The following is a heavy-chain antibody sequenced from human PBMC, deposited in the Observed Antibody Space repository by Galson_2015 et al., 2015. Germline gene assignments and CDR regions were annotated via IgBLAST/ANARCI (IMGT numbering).Heavy chain of an antibody. D-gene: IGHD3-10*01. V-gene: IGHV3-11*04. J-gene: IGHJ5*02. CDR2: ISSSGSTI. CDR3: ARYYYGSRHSWFDP. CDR1: GFTFSDYY. Sequence: SLRLSCAASGFTFSDYYMSWIRQAPGKGLEWVSYISSSGSTIYYADSVKGRFTISRDNAKNSLYLQMNSLRAEDTAVYYCARYYYGSRHSWFDPWGQGTLVTVSS.